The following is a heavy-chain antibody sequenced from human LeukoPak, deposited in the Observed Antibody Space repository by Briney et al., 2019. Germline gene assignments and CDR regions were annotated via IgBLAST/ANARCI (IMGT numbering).Heavy chain of an antibody. V-gene: IGHV4-31*11. CDR1: GGSISSSYW. Sequence: SETLSLTCAVSGGSISSSYWWSWIRQHPGKGLEWIGYIYYSGSSYYNPSLRSRVTISVDTSKNHFSLKLSSVTAADTAVYYCARNRDGYNSFDYWGQGTLVTVSS. J-gene: IGHJ4*02. CDR3: ARNRDGYNSFDY. D-gene: IGHD5-24*01. CDR2: IYYSGSS.